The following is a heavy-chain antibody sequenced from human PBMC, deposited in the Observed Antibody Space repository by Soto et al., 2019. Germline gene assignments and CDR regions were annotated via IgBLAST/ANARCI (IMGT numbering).Heavy chain of an antibody. D-gene: IGHD2-15*01. Sequence: GGSLRLSCAASGFTVSSNYMSWVRQAPGKGLEWVSVIYSGGSTYYADSVKGRFTISRHNSKNTLYLQMNSLRAEDTAVYYCARMVGSYCSGGSCYSDYYYYYMDVWGKGTTVTVSS. CDR2: IYSGGST. CDR1: GFTVSSNY. CDR3: ARMVGSYCSGGSCYSDYYYYYMDV. J-gene: IGHJ6*03. V-gene: IGHV3-53*04.